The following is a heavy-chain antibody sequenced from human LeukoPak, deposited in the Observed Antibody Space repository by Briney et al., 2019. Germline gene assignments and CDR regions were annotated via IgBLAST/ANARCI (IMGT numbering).Heavy chain of an antibody. CDR3: VGSSSVGYYYYYYMDV. CDR1: GYTLTELS. CDR2: FDPEDGET. Sequence: ASVKVSCKVSGYTLTELSMHWVRQAPGKGLEWMGGFDPEDGETIYAQKFQGRVTMTEDTSTDTAYMELSSLRSEDTAVYYCVGSSSVGYYYYYYMDVWGKGTTVTVSS. V-gene: IGHV1-24*01. D-gene: IGHD6-6*01. J-gene: IGHJ6*03.